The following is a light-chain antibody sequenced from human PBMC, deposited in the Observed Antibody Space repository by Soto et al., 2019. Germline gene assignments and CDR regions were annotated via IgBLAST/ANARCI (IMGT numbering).Light chain of an antibody. V-gene: IGLV2-14*01. CDR3: SSYTSSSTVV. Sequence: QSVLTQPASVSGSPGQSITISCTGTSSDVGGYNYVSWYQQHPGKAPKLMICDVSNRPSGVSNRFPGSKSGNTASLTISGLQAEDEADYYCSSYTSSSTVVFGGGTKVTVL. CDR1: SSDVGGYNY. J-gene: IGLJ2*01. CDR2: DVS.